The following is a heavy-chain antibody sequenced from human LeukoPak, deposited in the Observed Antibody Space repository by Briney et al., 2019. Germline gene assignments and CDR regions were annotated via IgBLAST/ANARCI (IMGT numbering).Heavy chain of an antibody. CDR1: GGSITSGDYY. V-gene: IGHV4-61*02. J-gene: IGHJ3*01. CDR3: ARRGDV. CDR2: IYSSGST. Sequence: PSETLSLTCTVSGGSITSGDYYWNWIRQPAGKGLEWIGRIYSSGSTNYNPSLMSRVTISRDTSKNQFSLQVNSVTAADTAVYYCARRGDVWGQGTMVTVSS.